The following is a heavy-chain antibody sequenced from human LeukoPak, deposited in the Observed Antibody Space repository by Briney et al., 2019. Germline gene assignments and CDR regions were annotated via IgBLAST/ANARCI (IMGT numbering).Heavy chain of an antibody. D-gene: IGHD6-13*01. CDR2: ISGSGAST. J-gene: IGHJ4*02. V-gene: IGHV3-23*01. CDR3: ATGRWYCDY. Sequence: GGSLRLSCAASGFTLSSYAMSWVRQAPGKGLEWVSLISGSGASTYYADSVKGRFTISRDNSKNTLYLQMNSLRAEDTAVYYCATGRWYCDYWGQGTLVTVSS. CDR1: GFTLSSYA.